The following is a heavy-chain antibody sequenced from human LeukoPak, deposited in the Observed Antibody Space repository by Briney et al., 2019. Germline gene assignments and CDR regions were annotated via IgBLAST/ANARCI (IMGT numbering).Heavy chain of an antibody. CDR1: GFTFSSYW. Sequence: GGSLRLSCAPSGFTFSSYWMHWVRQAPGKGLVWVSRINTDGSTITYADSVKGRFTISRDNAKNTLYLQMNSLRAEDTAVYYCARGKGMSSTWNDVFDIWGQGTVVTVSS. J-gene: IGHJ3*02. CDR2: INTDGSTI. D-gene: IGHD6-13*01. CDR3: ARGKGMSSTWNDVFDI. V-gene: IGHV3-74*01.